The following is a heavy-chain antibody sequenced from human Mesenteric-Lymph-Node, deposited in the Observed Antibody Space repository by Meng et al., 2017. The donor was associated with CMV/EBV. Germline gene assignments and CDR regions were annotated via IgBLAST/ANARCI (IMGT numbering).Heavy chain of an antibody. CDR3: ARVGGNIAARPWVGSWYFDY. J-gene: IGHJ4*02. CDR2: ISGSGGST. Sequence: GESLKISCAASGFTFSSYAMSWVRQAPGKGLEWVSAISGSGGSTYYADSVKGRFTISRDNSKNTLYLQMNSLRAEDTAVYYCARVGGNIAARPWVGSWYFDYWGQGTLVTVSS. CDR1: GFTFSSYA. V-gene: IGHV3-23*01. D-gene: IGHD6-6*01.